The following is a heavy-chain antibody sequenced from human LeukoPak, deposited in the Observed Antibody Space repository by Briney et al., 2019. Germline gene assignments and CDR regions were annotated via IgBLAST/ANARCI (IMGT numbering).Heavy chain of an antibody. V-gene: IGHV4-34*01. CDR3: ARGITMVRGVIITFRPWSGMDV. CDR2: INHSGST. CDR1: GGSFSGYY. D-gene: IGHD3-10*01. Sequence: SENLSLTCAVYGGSFSGYYWSWIRQPPGKGLEWIGEINHSGSTNYNPSLKSRVTISVDTSKNQFSLKLSSATAADTAVYYCARGITMVRGVIITFRPWSGMDVWGKGTTVTVSS. J-gene: IGHJ6*04.